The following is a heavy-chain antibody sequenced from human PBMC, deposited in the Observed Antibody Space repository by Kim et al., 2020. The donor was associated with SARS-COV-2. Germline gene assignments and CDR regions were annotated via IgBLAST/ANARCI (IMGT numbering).Heavy chain of an antibody. CDR1: GGTFSSYA. V-gene: IGHV1-69*13. J-gene: IGHJ5*02. D-gene: IGHD3-9*01. CDR3: AREGDILTGYYLERSWFDP. Sequence: SVKVSCKASGGTFSSYAISWVRQAPGQGLEWMGGIIPIFGTANYAQKFQGRVTITADESTSTAYMELSSLRSEDTAVYYCAREGDILTGYYLERSWFDPWGQGTLVTVSS. CDR2: IIPIFGTA.